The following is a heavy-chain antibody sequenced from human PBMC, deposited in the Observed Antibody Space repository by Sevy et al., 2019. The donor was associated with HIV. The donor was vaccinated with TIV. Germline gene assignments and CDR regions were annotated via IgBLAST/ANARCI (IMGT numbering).Heavy chain of an antibody. CDR2: IKEDGSEK. CDR3: ARGET. CDR1: GFTFSNSW. Sequence: GGSLRLSCAASGFTFSNSWMSWVRQAPGKGLEWVAKIKEDGSEKYYVDSVKGRFTISRDNAKNSLFLQMNSLRAEDTAVYFCARGETWVQGTLVTVSS. V-gene: IGHV3-7*01. J-gene: IGHJ5*02.